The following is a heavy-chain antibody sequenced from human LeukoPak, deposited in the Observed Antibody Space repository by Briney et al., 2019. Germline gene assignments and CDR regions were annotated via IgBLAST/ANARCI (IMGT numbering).Heavy chain of an antibody. D-gene: IGHD3-22*01. J-gene: IGHJ4*02. V-gene: IGHV4-34*01. CDR1: GGSFSGYY. Sequence: PSETLSLTCTLSGGSFSGYYWSWIRQPPGKGLEWIGEINHSGSTNYNPSLKSRVTISVDTSKNQFSLRLSSMTAADTAVYYCARVTGYMIEDYFDYWGQGTLVTVSS. CDR3: ARVTGYMIEDYFDY. CDR2: INHSGST.